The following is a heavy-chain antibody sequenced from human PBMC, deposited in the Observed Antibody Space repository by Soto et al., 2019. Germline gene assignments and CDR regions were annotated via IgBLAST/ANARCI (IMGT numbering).Heavy chain of an antibody. D-gene: IGHD3-22*01. V-gene: IGHV1-3*01. CDR3: ARVEGITIIVQGPMDV. CDR1: GYTFTSYA. J-gene: IGHJ6*02. Sequence: ASVKVSCKASGYTFTSYAMNWVRQAPGQRLEWMGWINAGNGNTKYSQKIKGRVTITRDTSASTAYMELSSLRSEDTVVYYCARVEGITIIVQGPMDVWGQGTTVTVSS. CDR2: INAGNGNT.